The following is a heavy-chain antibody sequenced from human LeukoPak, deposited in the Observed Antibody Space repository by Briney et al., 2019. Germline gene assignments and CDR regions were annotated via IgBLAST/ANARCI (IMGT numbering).Heavy chain of an antibody. J-gene: IGHJ4*02. CDR3: ARLVGDVTTWDC. CDR1: GFSFSNYW. V-gene: IGHV3-7*03. CDR2: IKQDESEK. Sequence: GGGLVQPGGSLRLSCTASGFSFSNYWMSWVRQAPGKGLEWVTSIKQDESEKYYVDSVKGRFTTSRDNAKSSLYLQMNALRGEDTAVYYCARLVGDVTTWDCWGQGTLVTVSS. D-gene: IGHD1-26*01.